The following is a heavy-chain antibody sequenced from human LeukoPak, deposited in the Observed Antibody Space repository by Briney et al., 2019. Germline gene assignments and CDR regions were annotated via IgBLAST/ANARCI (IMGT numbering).Heavy chain of an antibody. J-gene: IGHJ5*02. CDR1: GDSISSNSAA. CDR2: TYYRSTWYN. Sequence: SQTLSLTCAISGDSISSNSAAWNWIRQSPSRGLEWLGRTYYRSTWYNDYAVSVRGRITVNPDTSKNQFSLHLNSVTPEDTAVYYCARRLTQYDCFDPWGQGILVTVSS. CDR3: ARRLTQYDCFDP. V-gene: IGHV6-1*01. D-gene: IGHD2-2*01.